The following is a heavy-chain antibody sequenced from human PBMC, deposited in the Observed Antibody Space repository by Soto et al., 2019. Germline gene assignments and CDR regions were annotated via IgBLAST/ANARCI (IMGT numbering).Heavy chain of an antibody. J-gene: IGHJ6*02. CDR1: GGSISSSSYY. CDR2: IYYSGST. CDR3: ARQGPMVRGVKANYYYGMDV. V-gene: IGHV4-39*01. D-gene: IGHD3-10*01. Sequence: SETLSLTCTASGGSISSSSYYWGWIRQAPGKGLEWIGSIYYSGSTYYNPSLKSRVTISVDTSKNQFSLKLSSVTAADTAVYYCARQGPMVRGVKANYYYGMDVWGLGTTVTVSS.